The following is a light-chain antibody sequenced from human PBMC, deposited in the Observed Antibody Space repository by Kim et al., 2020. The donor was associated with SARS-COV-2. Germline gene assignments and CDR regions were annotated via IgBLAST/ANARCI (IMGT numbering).Light chain of an antibody. V-gene: IGKV1-5*03. CDR1: QRISSW. J-gene: IGKJ1*01. Sequence: DIQMTQSPSTLSASVGDRVTITCRASQRISSWLAWYQQKPGKAPKLLIYKASSLESGVPSRFSGSGSGTDFTLTISSLQPDDFATYYCQQYNSYWTFGQGTKVDIK. CDR3: QQYNSYWT. CDR2: KAS.